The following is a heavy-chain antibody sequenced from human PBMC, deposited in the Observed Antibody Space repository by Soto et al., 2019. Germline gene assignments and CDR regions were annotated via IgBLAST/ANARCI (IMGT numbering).Heavy chain of an antibody. Sequence: SETLSLTCTVSGGSISNAAYSWSWIRQPPGEGLEWIGYIYPSGMPFYNPSLRSRVTISIDRSNDQFSLNLKSVTAADTAVYYCARERGGYGLFDSWGQGTLVTVSS. J-gene: IGHJ4*02. V-gene: IGHV4-30-2*01. CDR1: GGSISNAAYS. D-gene: IGHD5-18*01. CDR2: IYPSGMP. CDR3: ARERGGYGLFDS.